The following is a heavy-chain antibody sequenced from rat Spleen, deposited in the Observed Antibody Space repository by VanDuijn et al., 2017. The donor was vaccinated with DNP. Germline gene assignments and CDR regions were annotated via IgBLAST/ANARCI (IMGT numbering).Heavy chain of an antibody. CDR2: ISFSGST. V-gene: IGHV3-1*01. J-gene: IGHJ2*01. CDR3: ARWVYYFDY. Sequence: EVQLQESGPGLVKPSQSLSLTCSVTGYSITANYWGWVRKFPGHKMEYIGHISFSGSTNYNPSLKSRISITRDTSKNQFFLQLNSVTTEDTATYYCARWVYYFDYWGQGVMVTVSS. CDR1: GYSITANY.